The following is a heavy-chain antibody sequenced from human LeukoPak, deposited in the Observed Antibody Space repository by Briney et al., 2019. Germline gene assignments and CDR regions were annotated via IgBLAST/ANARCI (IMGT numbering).Heavy chain of an antibody. CDR2: INHSGST. CDR1: GGSISGYY. CDR3: ARRIAYYYGSGSYYFDY. D-gene: IGHD3-10*01. V-gene: IGHV4-34*01. Sequence: SETLSLTCTVSGGSISGYYWSWIRQPPGKGLEWIGEINHSGSTNYNPSLKSRVTISVDTSKNQFSLKLSSVTAADTAVYYCARRIAYYYGSGSYYFDYWGQGTLVTVSS. J-gene: IGHJ4*02.